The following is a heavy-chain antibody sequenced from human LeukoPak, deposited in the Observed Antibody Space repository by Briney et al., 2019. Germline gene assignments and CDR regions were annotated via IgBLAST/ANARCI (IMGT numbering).Heavy chain of an antibody. CDR2: ISWDGGRT. Sequence: PGGSLRLPCAASGLTFDDYAMHLVRQAPGKGLELVSLISWDGGRTYYADSVKGRFTISRDNSKNSLYLQMNSLRTEDTALYYCAKERNYYDSSGPFDYWGQGTLVTVSS. D-gene: IGHD3-22*01. V-gene: IGHV3-43*02. J-gene: IGHJ4*02. CDR3: AKERNYYDSSGPFDY. CDR1: GLTFDDYA.